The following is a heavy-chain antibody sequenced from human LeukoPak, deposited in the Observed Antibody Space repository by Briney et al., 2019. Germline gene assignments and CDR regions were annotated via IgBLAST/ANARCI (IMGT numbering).Heavy chain of an antibody. D-gene: IGHD2-2*01. CDR3: ARGLSSTSFPYKKYYYYMDV. Sequence: ASVKVSCKASGYTFTSYGISWVRQAPGQGLEWMGWISAYNGNTNYAQKLQGRVTMTTDTSTSTAYMELRSLRSDDTAVYYCARGLSSTSFPYKKYYYYMDVWGKGTTVTVSS. V-gene: IGHV1-18*01. CDR1: GYTFTSYG. CDR2: ISAYNGNT. J-gene: IGHJ6*03.